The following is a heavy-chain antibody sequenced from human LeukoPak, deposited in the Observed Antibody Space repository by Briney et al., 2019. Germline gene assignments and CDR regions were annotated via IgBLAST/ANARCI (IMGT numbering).Heavy chain of an antibody. D-gene: IGHD3/OR15-3a*01. CDR1: GFTFTNDF. CDR2: MRVDGTDI. CDR3: ARGRGWTYDS. V-gene: IGHV3-7*04. J-gene: IGHJ4*02. Sequence: GGSLRFSGAASGFTFTNDFMTWVRQAPGKGLEWVANMRVDGTDIHYVDAVKGRFAISSDNARNSLYLQMNTLRAEDTAVYYCARGRGWTYDSWGRGTLVTVSS.